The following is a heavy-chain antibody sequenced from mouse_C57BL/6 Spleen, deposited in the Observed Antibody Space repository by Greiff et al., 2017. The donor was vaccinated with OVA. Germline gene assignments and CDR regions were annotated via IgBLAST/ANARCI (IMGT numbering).Heavy chain of an antibody. J-gene: IGHJ4*01. CDR3: AREVTTDAMDY. CDR1: GYTFTSYW. Sequence: VQLQQPGAELVKPGASVKLSCKASGYTFTSYWMHWVKQRPGQGLEWIGMIHPNSGSTNYNEKFKSKATLTVDKSSSTAYMQLSSLTSEDSAVYYCAREVTTDAMDYWGQGTSVTVSS. V-gene: IGHV1-64*01. CDR2: IHPNSGST. D-gene: IGHD2-2*01.